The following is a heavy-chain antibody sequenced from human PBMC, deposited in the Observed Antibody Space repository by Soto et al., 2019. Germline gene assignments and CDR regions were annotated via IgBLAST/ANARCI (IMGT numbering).Heavy chain of an antibody. J-gene: IGHJ3*02. CDR3: ARSPSHSYYDFWSGHATFDI. V-gene: IGHV1-18*01. CDR2: ISAYNGNT. D-gene: IGHD3-3*01. Sequence: ASVKVSCKASGYTFTSYGISWVRQAPGQGLEWMGWISAYNGNTNYAQKLQGRVTMTTVTSTSTAYMELRSLRSDDTAVYYCARSPSHSYYDFWSGHATFDIWGQGTMVTVSS. CDR1: GYTFTSYG.